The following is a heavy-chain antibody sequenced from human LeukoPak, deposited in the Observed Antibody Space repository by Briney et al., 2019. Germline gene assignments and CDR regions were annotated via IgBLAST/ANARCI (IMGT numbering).Heavy chain of an antibody. CDR3: ARDTLNYYGSGTPFDY. V-gene: IGHV3-21*01. CDR1: GFTFSSYS. CDR2: ISSSSSYI. Sequence: GGSLRLSCAASGFTFSSYSMNWVRLAPGKGLGWVSSISSSSSYIYYADSVKGRFTISRDNAKNSLYLQMNSLRAEDTAVYYCARDTLNYYGSGTPFDYWGQGTLVTVSS. D-gene: IGHD3-10*01. J-gene: IGHJ4*02.